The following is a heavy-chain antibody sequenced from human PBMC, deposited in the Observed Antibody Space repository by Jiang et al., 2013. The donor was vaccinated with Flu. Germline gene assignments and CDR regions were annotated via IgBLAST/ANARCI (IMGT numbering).Heavy chain of an antibody. V-gene: IGHV4-4*02. CDR3: ARRGGKCHYYYYDLDV. CDR2: VYDSGKT. CDR1: GDSITSNSW. J-gene: IGHJ6*02. Sequence: PGLVKPSGTLSLTCTVSGDSITSNSWWNWVRQTPGKGLEWIGEVYDSGKTNYNPSLKSRVTISMDKSNNQFSLKLNSVTAADTAVYFCARRGGKCHYYYYDLDVWGPGITVTVSS. D-gene: IGHD1-26*01.